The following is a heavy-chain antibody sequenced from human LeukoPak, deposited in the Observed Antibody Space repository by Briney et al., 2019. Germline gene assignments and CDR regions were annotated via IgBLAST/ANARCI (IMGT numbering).Heavy chain of an antibody. J-gene: IGHJ5*02. Sequence: TDTLSLTCTLSGGSISRYYWRWIRQPPGKGLEWIGYIYYSGSTNHKPSLQRQVSIYINTSKNQFSLQPAYVTAADTAVYYCARHGAGWFDPWGQGTLVTVSS. CDR3: ARHGAGWFDP. CDR1: GGSISRYY. CDR2: IYYSGST. V-gene: IGHV4-59*08. D-gene: IGHD1-26*01.